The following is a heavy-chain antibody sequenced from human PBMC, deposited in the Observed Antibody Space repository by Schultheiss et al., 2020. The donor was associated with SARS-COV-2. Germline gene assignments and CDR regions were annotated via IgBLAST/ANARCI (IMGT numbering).Heavy chain of an antibody. D-gene: IGHD5-18*01. V-gene: IGHV4-34*01. CDR1: SGSFSGYY. CDR2: INHSGST. J-gene: IGHJ4*02. CDR3: ARKKYSYGYEDY. Sequence: SETLSLTCAVYSGSFSGYYWSWIRQPPGKGLEWIGEINHSGSTNYNPSLKSRVTISVDTSKNQFSLKLSSVTAADTAVYYCARKKYSYGYEDYWGQGTLVTVSS.